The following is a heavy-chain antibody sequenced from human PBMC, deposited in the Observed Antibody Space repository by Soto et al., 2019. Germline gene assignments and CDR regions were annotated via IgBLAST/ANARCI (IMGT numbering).Heavy chain of an antibody. D-gene: IGHD4-17*01. CDR2: IYWDDDK. CDR1: GFSLSTSGVG. V-gene: IGHV2-5*02. Sequence: SGPTLVNPTQTLTLTCTFSGFSLSTSGVGVGWIRQPPGKALEWLALIYWDDDKRYSPSLKSRLTITKETSKNQVVLTMTNMDPVDTATYYCAHSPHLNDYGDYDAFDIWGQGTMVTVSS. CDR3: AHSPHLNDYGDYDAFDI. J-gene: IGHJ3*02.